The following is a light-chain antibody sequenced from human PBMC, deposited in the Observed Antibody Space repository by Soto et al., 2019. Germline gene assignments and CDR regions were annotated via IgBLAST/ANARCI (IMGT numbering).Light chain of an antibody. CDR1: QSVSSN. CDR3: QQYNNWPFPSWT. CDR2: GAS. V-gene: IGKV3-15*01. Sequence: EIVMTQSPATLSVSPGERATLSCRASQSVSSNLAWYQQKPGQAPRLLIYGASTRATGIPARFSGSGSGTEFTITNSRLKSEDFEVYYIQQYNNWPFPSWTFGQGTKVEIK. J-gene: IGKJ1*01.